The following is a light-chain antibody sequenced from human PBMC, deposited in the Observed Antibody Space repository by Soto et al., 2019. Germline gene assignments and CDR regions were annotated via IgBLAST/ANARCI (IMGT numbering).Light chain of an antibody. CDR2: KAS. CDR1: QSISSW. V-gene: IGKV1-5*03. Sequence: DIQMTQSPSTLSASVGDRVTITCRASQSISSWLAWYQQKPGKAPKLLIYKASSLESGVPSRFSGSGSGTEFTLTISSLQPDDFATYYCQQYNSYSPGFTFGSGTKVDIK. J-gene: IGKJ3*01. CDR3: QQYNSYSPGFT.